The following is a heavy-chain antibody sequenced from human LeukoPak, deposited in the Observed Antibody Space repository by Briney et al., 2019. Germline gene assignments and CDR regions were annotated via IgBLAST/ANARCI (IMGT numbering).Heavy chain of an antibody. D-gene: IGHD5-12*01. J-gene: IGHJ4*02. Sequence: GGSLRLSCAASGFTFSSYAMSWVRQAPGKGLEWVAFIRYDGSNKYYADSVKGRFTISRDNSKNTLYVQMNSLRAEDTAVYYCAKDFRGYSGSIDYWGQGTLVTVSS. CDR1: GFTFSSYA. CDR3: AKDFRGYSGSIDY. CDR2: IRYDGSNK. V-gene: IGHV3-30*02.